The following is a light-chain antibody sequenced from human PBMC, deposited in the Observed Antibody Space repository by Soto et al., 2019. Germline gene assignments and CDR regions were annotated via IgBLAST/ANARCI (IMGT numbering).Light chain of an antibody. CDR3: QQYNSYFFT. CDR1: QSINSW. J-gene: IGKJ3*01. V-gene: IGKV1-5*03. CDR2: RAS. Sequence: DIQMTQSPSTLSASVGDRVNITCRASQSINSWLAWYQQKPGKAPKLLIYRASDLQTGVPSRFSGSGSGTEFTRTISSLQTYDFATYYFQQYNSYFFTFGPGTKVDVK.